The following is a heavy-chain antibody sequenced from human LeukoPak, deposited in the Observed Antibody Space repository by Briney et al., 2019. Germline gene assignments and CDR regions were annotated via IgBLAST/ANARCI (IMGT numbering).Heavy chain of an antibody. CDR2: INHSGST. Sequence: SETLSLTSAVYGGSFSGYYWSWIRQPPGKGLEWIGEINHSGSTNYNPSLKSRVTISVDTSKNQFSLKLSSVTAADTAVYYCARVRTPWDVWGSYRYYNWFDPWGQGTLVTVSS. D-gene: IGHD3-16*02. CDR1: GGSFSGYY. J-gene: IGHJ5*02. CDR3: ARVRTPWDVWGSYRYYNWFDP. V-gene: IGHV4-34*01.